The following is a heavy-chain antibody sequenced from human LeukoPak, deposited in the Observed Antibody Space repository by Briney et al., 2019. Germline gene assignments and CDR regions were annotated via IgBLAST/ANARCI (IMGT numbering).Heavy chain of an antibody. D-gene: IGHD6-19*01. CDR3: ARVRSGWYGEYYFDY. J-gene: IGHJ4*02. CDR1: GFTFEDYG. V-gene: IGHV3-20*04. Sequence: GGSLRLSCAASGFTFEDYGMSWVRQAPGKGLEWVSGIDWNGGTIGYADSVKGRFTISRDNAKNSLYLQMNSLRAEDTAVYYCARVRSGWYGEYYFDYWGQGTLVTVSS. CDR2: IDWNGGTI.